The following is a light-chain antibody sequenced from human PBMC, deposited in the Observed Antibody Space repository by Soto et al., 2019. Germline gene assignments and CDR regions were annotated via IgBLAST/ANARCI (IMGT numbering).Light chain of an antibody. CDR2: EVS. Sequence: QCALTQPPSASGSPGQSVTISCTGTSSDVGGYNYVSWYQQHPGKAPKLMIYEVSKRPSGVPDRFSGSKSGNTASLTVSGLHADDEADYYCSSYAGSNRVFGTGTKVTVL. CDR1: SSDVGGYNY. V-gene: IGLV2-8*01. CDR3: SSYAGSNRV. J-gene: IGLJ1*01.